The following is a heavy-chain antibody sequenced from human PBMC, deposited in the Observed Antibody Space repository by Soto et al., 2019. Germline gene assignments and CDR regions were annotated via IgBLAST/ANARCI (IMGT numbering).Heavy chain of an antibody. Sequence: QITLKESGPTLVKPTQTLTLTCTFSGFSLNTRGVGVGWIRQPPGKALEWLTLIYWDDAKEYSPSLKSRLTITQDTTKNQVVLIMANKDPVDTATYYCVHKGEGDRILDFWGQGALVTVSS. D-gene: IGHD3-16*01. V-gene: IGHV2-5*02. CDR1: GFSLNTRGVG. CDR3: VHKGEGDRILDF. CDR2: IYWDDAK. J-gene: IGHJ4*02.